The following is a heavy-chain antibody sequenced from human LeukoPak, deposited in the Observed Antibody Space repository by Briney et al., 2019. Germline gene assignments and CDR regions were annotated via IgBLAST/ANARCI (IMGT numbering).Heavy chain of an antibody. J-gene: IGHJ5*02. CDR1: GGSISSYY. V-gene: IGHV4-59*01. D-gene: IGHD6-19*01. Sequence: SETLSLTCTVSGGSISSYYWSWIRQPPGKGLEWIGYIYYSGSTNYNPSLTIRVNISVDTSKNQFSLKMSSVTAADTAVYYCARRGGSSGWINWFDPWGQGTLVTVSS. CDR3: ARRGGSSGWINWFDP. CDR2: IYYSGST.